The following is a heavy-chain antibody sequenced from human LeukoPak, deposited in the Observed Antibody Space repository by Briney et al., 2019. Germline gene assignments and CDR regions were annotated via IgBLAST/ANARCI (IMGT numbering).Heavy chain of an antibody. V-gene: IGHV3-30*02. CDR2: IRYDGSNK. CDR1: GFTFSSYG. J-gene: IGHJ4*02. Sequence: SGGSLRLSCAASGFTFSSYGMHWVRQAPGKGLEWVAFIRYDGSNKYYADSVKGRFTISRDNSKNTLYLQMNSLRAEDTAVYYCAKEKYYYGSGEFFDYWGQGTLVTVSS. D-gene: IGHD3-10*01. CDR3: AKEKYYYGSGEFFDY.